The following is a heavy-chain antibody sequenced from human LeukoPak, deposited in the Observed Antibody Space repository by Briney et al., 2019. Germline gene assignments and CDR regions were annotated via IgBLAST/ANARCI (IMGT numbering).Heavy chain of an antibody. CDR1: GFSLNSTGVG. Sequence: ESGPTLVNPTQTLTLTCTFSGFSLNSTGVGVGWIRQPPGKALEWLALIYWNDDKRYSPSLKSRLTITKDTSKSQVVLRMTNMDPVDTATYYCAHRRQWLTVRGFDYWGQGTLVTVSS. V-gene: IGHV2-5*01. D-gene: IGHD6-19*01. CDR3: AHRRQWLTVRGFDY. J-gene: IGHJ4*02. CDR2: IYWNDDK.